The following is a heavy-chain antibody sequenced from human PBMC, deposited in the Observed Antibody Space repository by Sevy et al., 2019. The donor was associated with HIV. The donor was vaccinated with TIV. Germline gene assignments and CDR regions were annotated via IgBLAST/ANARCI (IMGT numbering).Heavy chain of an antibody. J-gene: IGHJ4*02. D-gene: IGHD3-16*02. CDR1: GFTFSSCW. CDR3: AKGRLGELSSSDY. Sequence: GGSLRLSCAASGFTFSSCWMTWVRQAPGKGLEWVAVISYDGSNKYYADSVKGRFTISRDNSKNTLYLQMNSLRAEDTAVYYCAKGRLGELSSSDYWGQGTLVTVSS. V-gene: IGHV3-30*18. CDR2: ISYDGSNK.